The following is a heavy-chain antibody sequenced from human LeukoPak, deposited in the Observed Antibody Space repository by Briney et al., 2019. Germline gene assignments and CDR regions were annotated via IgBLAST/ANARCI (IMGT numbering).Heavy chain of an antibody. J-gene: IGHJ4*02. Sequence: GGSLRLSCAASGFTFSSYGMHWVRQAPGKGLEWVAAIWYDGSIQYYADSVKGRFTISRDNTKNTLYLQMDSLRAEDTAVYYCARAGYCSGGSCYGSDYWGQGTLVSVSS. V-gene: IGHV3-33*01. D-gene: IGHD2-15*01. CDR1: GFTFSSYG. CDR3: ARAGYCSGGSCYGSDY. CDR2: IWYDGSIQ.